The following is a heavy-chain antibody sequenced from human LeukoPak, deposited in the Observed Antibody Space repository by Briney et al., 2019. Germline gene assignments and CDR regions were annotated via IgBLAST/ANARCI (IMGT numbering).Heavy chain of an antibody. CDR1: GFTFSSHA. J-gene: IGHJ4*03. V-gene: IGHV3-23*01. CDR2: TGGLGGST. Sequence: GGSLRLSCAASGFTFSSHAMGWVRQAPGKRLEWVSATGGLGGSTYYAGSVKGRFTISRDNSRNTLYLQMDGLRADDTAVYFWARDAGVVAVHYFDHWRHGTLATVSS. CDR3: ARDAGVVAVHYFDH. D-gene: IGHD3-3*01.